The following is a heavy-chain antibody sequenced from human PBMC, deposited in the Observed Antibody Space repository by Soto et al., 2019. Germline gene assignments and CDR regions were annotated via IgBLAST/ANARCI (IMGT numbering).Heavy chain of an antibody. V-gene: IGHV3-7*05. D-gene: IGHD2-2*01. Sequence: PGGSLRLSCAASGLTFSSYWMSWVRQAPGKGLEWVANIKQDGSEKYYVDSVKGRFTISRDNAKNSLYLQMNSLRAEDTAVYYCAREYCSSTSCYGQFDYWGQGTLVTVTS. CDR1: GLTFSSYW. CDR2: IKQDGSEK. CDR3: AREYCSSTSCYGQFDY. J-gene: IGHJ4*02.